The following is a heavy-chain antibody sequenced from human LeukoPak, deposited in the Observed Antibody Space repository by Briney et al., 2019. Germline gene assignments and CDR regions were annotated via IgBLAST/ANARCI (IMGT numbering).Heavy chain of an antibody. V-gene: IGHV4-31*03. CDR3: ARDGTGLDAFGI. CDR2: IYYSGST. D-gene: IGHD6-13*01. CDR1: GGSISSGGYY. J-gene: IGHJ3*02. Sequence: SQTLSLTCTVSGGSISSGGYYWSWIRQHPGKGLEWIGYIYYSGSTYYNPSLKSRVTISVDTSKNQFSLKLSSVTAADTAVYYCARDGTGLDAFGIWGQGTMVTVSS.